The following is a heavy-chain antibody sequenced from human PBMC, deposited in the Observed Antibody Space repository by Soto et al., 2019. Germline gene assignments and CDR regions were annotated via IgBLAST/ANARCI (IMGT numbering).Heavy chain of an antibody. J-gene: IGHJ4*02. D-gene: IGHD3-16*01. CDR2: IYYSGTT. CDR3: ARSQRGRTAFTFDY. Sequence: QVQLQESGPGLVKPSETLSLTCAVSGDSVSNDNYYWSWIRQPPEKGLEWIGYIYYSGTTNYNSYLKSRLSLSVDMSKNQFSLKLASVTAADTAVYFCARSQRGRTAFTFDYWGQGALVTVSS. V-gene: IGHV4-61*01. CDR1: GDSVSNDNYY.